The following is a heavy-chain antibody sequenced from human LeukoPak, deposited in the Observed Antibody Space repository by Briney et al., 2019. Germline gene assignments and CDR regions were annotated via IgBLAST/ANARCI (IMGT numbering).Heavy chain of an antibody. CDR1: GGTFSSYA. Sequence: ASVKVSCKASGGTFSSYAISWVRQAPGQGPEWMGGIIPIFGTANYAQKFQGRVTITADESTSTAYMELSSLRSEDTAVYYCARDSAIAARGGGFDYWGQGTLVTVSS. D-gene: IGHD6-6*01. J-gene: IGHJ4*02. V-gene: IGHV1-69*01. CDR3: ARDSAIAARGGGFDY. CDR2: IIPIFGTA.